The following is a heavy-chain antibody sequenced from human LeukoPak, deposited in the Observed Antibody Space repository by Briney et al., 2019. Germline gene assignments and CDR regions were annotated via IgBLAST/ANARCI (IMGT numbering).Heavy chain of an antibody. J-gene: IGHJ4*02. D-gene: IGHD2-2*01. V-gene: IGHV4-34*01. CDR2: INHSGST. Sequence: SETLSLTCAVYGGSFSGYYWSWIRQPPGKGLEWIGEINHSGSTNYNPPLKSRVTISVDTSKNQFSLKLSSVTAADTAVYYCARVEEIVVVPAATPRRLAFDYWGQGTLVTVSS. CDR3: ARVEEIVVVPAATPRRLAFDY. CDR1: GGSFSGYY.